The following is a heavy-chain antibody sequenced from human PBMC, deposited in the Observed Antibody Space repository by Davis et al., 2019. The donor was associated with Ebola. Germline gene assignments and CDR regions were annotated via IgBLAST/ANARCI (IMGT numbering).Heavy chain of an antibody. J-gene: IGHJ2*01. Sequence: SVKVSCKASGYTFTSYGISWVRQAPGQGLEWMGGIIPIFGTANYAQKFQGRVTMTRDTSTSTVYMELSSLRSEDTAVYYCARGGPSLVQVWYFDLWGRGTLVTVSS. D-gene: IGHD6-13*01. CDR1: GYTFTSYG. CDR2: IIPIFGTA. V-gene: IGHV1-69*05. CDR3: ARGGPSLVQVWYFDL.